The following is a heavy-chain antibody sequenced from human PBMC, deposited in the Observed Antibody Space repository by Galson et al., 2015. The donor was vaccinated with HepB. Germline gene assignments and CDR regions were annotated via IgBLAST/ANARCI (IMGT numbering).Heavy chain of an antibody. CDR1: GFTFSSYA. CDR2: ISYDGSNK. CDR3: VRETRPYGMDV. D-gene: IGHD6-6*01. Sequence: SLRLSCAASGFTFSSYAMHWVRQAPGKGLEWVAVISYDGSNKYYADSAKGRFTISRDNSKNTLYLQMNSLRAEDTAVYYCVRETRPYGMDVWGQGTTVTVSS. J-gene: IGHJ6*02. V-gene: IGHV3-30*04.